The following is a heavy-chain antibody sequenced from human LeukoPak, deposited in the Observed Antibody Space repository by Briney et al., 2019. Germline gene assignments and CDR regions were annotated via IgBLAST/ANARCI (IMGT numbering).Heavy chain of an antibody. D-gene: IGHD2-15*01. J-gene: IGHJ4*02. CDR2: IRYDGSNK. Sequence: GGSLRPSCAASGFTFSSYGMHWVRQAPGKGLEWVAFIRYDGSNKYYADSVKGRFTISRDNSKNTLYLQMTSLRPEDTAVYYCGRDPPGSRIRMAAFDHSGQGTLLTVSS. V-gene: IGHV3-30*02. CDR3: GRDPPGSRIRMAAFDH. CDR1: GFTFSSYG.